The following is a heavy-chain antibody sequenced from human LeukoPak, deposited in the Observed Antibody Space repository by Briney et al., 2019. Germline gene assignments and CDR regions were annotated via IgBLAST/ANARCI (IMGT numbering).Heavy chain of an antibody. CDR2: IIPIFGIA. CDR1: GGTCSSYA. Sequence: SVKDSCKASGGTCSSYASSWVRQPPGQELEWMGRIIPIFGIANYAQKFQGRVTITADKSTSTAYMELSSLRSENTAVYYCASGYYYDSSGPVDYWGQGNLVTVSS. J-gene: IGHJ4*02. D-gene: IGHD3-22*01. V-gene: IGHV1-69*04. CDR3: ASGYYYDSSGPVDY.